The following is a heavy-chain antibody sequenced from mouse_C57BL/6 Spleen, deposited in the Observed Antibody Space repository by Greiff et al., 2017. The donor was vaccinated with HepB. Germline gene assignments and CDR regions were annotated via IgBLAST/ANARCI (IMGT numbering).Heavy chain of an antibody. D-gene: IGHD1-1*01. CDR3: ARGGVLQRYRWYFDV. V-gene: IGHV1-69*01. Sequence: VQLQQPGAELVMPGASVKLSCTASGFTFTSYWMHWVKQTPGQGLEWIGEIDPSDSSTNYNQKFKGKSTLTVDKSSSTAYMQLSSLTSEDSAVYKCARGGVLQRYRWYFDVWGKGTTVTVSS. CDR1: GFTFTSYW. CDR2: IDPSDSST. J-gene: IGHJ1*03.